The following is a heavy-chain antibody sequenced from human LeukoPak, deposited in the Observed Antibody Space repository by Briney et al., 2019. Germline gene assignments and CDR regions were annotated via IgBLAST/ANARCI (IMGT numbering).Heavy chain of an antibody. V-gene: IGHV3-48*01. D-gene: IGHD6-19*01. CDR3: ARGRQWRRTDMDV. Sequence: PGGSLRLSCAASGFTFSSYSMNWVRQAPGKGLEWVSYISSSSSTIYYADSVKGRFTISRDNAKNSLYLQMNSLRAEDTAVYYCARGRQWRRTDMDVWGKGTTVTVSS. J-gene: IGHJ6*03. CDR1: GFTFSSYS. CDR2: ISSSSSTI.